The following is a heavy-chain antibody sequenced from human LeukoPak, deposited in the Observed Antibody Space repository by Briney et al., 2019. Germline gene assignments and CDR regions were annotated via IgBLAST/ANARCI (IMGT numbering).Heavy chain of an antibody. J-gene: IGHJ4*02. CDR2: IWYDGSNK. V-gene: IGHV3-33*01. CDR3: ARDFFREYSSSSGDY. CDR1: GFTFSSYG. Sequence: GGSLRLSCAASGFTFSSYGMHWVRQAPGKGLEWVAVIWYDGSNKYYADSVKGRFTISRDNSKSTLYLQMNSLRAEDTAVYYCARDFFREYSSSSGDYWGQGTLVTVSS. D-gene: IGHD6-6*01.